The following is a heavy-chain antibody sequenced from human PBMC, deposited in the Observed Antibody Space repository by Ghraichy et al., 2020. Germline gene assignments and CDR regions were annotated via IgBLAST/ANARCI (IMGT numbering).Heavy chain of an antibody. CDR1: GGPFGGYY. V-gene: IGHV4-34*01. CDR3: ARGRYCGGGGCYPRPYSFDS. J-gene: IGHJ4*02. D-gene: IGHD2-15*01. CDR2: IYPTGST. Sequence: SETLSLTCAVYGGPFGGYYWNLIRQPPGKGLEWIGEIYPTGSTNSNPSLASRIPISVDASRKQFSLRLASVTAADTAIYYCARGRYCGGGGCYPRPYSFDSWGQGTLVTVSS.